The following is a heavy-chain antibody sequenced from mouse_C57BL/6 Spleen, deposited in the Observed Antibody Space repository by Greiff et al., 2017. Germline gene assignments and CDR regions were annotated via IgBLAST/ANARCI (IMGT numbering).Heavy chain of an antibody. V-gene: IGHV14-1*01. CDR3: TTSPFITTVVEGVY. CDR1: GFNIKDYY. J-gene: IGHJ2*01. Sequence: EVKLQESGAELVRPGASVKLSCTASGFNIKDYYMHWVKQRPEQGLEWIGRIDPEDGDTEYAPKFQGKVTMTADTSSNTAYLQLSSLTSEDTAVYYCTTSPFITTVVEGVYWGQGTTLTVSS. D-gene: IGHD1-1*01. CDR2: IDPEDGDT.